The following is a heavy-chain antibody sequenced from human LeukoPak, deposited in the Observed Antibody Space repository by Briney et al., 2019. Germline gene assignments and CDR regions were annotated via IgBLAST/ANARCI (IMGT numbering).Heavy chain of an antibody. CDR1: GYTFTGYY. CDR2: INPNSGGT. Sequence: PEASVKVSCKASGYTFTGYYMHWVRQASGQGLEWMGWINPNSGGTNYAQKFQGRVTMTRDTSISTAYMELSRLRSDDTAVYYCARVDSHLGPYFDYWGQGTLVTVSS. CDR3: ARVDSHLGPYFDY. V-gene: IGHV1-2*02. D-gene: IGHD3-16*01. J-gene: IGHJ4*02.